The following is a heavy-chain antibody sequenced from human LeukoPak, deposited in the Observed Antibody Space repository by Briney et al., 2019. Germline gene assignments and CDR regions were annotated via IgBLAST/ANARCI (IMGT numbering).Heavy chain of an antibody. CDR3: AADPWSSTSCP. CDR2: IVVGSGNT. CDR1: GFTFTSSA. V-gene: IGHV1-58*01. Sequence: SVKVSCKASGFTFTSSAAQWVRQARGQRLEWIGWIVVGSGNTNYAQKFQERVTITRDMSTSTAYMELSSLRSEDTAVYYCAADPWSSTSCPWGQGTLVTVSS. J-gene: IGHJ5*02. D-gene: IGHD2-2*01.